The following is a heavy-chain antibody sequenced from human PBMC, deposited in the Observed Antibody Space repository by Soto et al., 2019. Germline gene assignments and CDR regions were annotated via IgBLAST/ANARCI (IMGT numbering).Heavy chain of an antibody. CDR3: AREMKGIAVAGIDY. D-gene: IGHD6-19*01. CDR2: ISAYNGNT. V-gene: IGHV1-18*01. CDR1: VYTFTSYG. Sequence: XSVKFSCKASVYTFTSYGISWVRQAPGQGLEWMGWISAYNGNTNYAQKLQGRVTMTTDTSTSTAYMELRSLGSDDTAVYYCAREMKGIAVAGIDYWGQGTLVTVSS. J-gene: IGHJ4*02.